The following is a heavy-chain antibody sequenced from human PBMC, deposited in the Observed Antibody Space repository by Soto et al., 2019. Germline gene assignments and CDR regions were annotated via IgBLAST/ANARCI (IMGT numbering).Heavy chain of an antibody. CDR1: GGTFSSYA. CDR2: IIPIFGTA. J-gene: IGHJ4*02. Sequence: QVQLVQSGAEVKKPGSSVKVSCKASGGTFSSYAISWVRQAPGQGLEWMGGIIPIFGTANYAQKFQGRVTITADEFTRTAYMELSSLRSEDTAVYYCARGGYYYDSSGYYSHEYWGQGTLVTVSS. CDR3: ARGGYYYDSSGYYSHEY. V-gene: IGHV1-69*01. D-gene: IGHD3-22*01.